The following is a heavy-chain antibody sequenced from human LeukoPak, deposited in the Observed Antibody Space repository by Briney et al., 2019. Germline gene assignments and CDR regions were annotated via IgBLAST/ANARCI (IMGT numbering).Heavy chain of an antibody. D-gene: IGHD1-14*01. CDR3: ARGPPGHY. V-gene: IGHV4-34*01. Sequence: SETLSLTCTVSHGSTMGYYWHWIRQPPGKGLEWIGEINHSGSTNYNPSLKSRVTISVDTSKNQFSLKLSSVTAADTAVYYCARGPPGHYWGQGTLVTVSS. CDR2: INHSGST. CDR1: HGSTMGYY. J-gene: IGHJ4*02.